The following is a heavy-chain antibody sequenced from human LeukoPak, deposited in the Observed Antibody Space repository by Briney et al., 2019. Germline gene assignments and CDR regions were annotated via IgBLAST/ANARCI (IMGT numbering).Heavy chain of an antibody. CDR2: IYYSGST. CDR1: GGSISSYY. CDR3: AGCIAASWFDP. Sequence: SETLSLTCTVSGGSISSYYWSWIRQPPGKGLEWIGYIYYSGSTNYNPSLKSRVTISVDTSKNQFSLKLSSVTAADTAVYYCAGCIAASWFDPWGQGTLVTVSS. J-gene: IGHJ5*02. D-gene: IGHD6-13*01. V-gene: IGHV4-59*01.